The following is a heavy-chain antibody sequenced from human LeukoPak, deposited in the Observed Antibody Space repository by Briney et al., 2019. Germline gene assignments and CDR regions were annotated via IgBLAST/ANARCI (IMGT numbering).Heavy chain of an antibody. CDR3: AKAGYYYGSGSYIDY. D-gene: IGHD3-10*01. CDR1: GFTFSSYG. J-gene: IGHJ4*02. Sequence: GGSLRLSCAASGFTFSSYGMHWVRQAPGKGLEWVAFIRYDGSNKYYADSVKGRFTISRDNSKNTLYLQMNSLRAEDMAVYYCAKAGYYYGSGSYIDYWGQGTLVTVSS. V-gene: IGHV3-30*02. CDR2: IRYDGSNK.